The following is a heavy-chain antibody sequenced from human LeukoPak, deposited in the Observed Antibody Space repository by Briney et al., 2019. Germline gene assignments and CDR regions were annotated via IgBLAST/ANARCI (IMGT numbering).Heavy chain of an antibody. CDR1: GFTFSSYS. CDR3: ARVTPTYYYGSGSYYIDY. V-gene: IGHV3-21*01. CDR2: ISSSSSYI. Sequence: PGGSLRLSCAASGFTFSSYSMNLVRQAPGKGLEWVSSISSSSSYIYYADSVKGRFTISRDNAKNSLYLQMNSLRAEDTAVYYCARVTPTYYYGSGSYYIDYWGQGTLVTVSS. J-gene: IGHJ4*02. D-gene: IGHD3-10*01.